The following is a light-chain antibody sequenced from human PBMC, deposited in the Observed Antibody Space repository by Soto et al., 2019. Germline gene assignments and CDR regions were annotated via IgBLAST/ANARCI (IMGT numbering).Light chain of an antibody. CDR2: DAS. Sequence: DIRMTQSPSTLSAAVGDRVTITCRASQTINSWLAWYQQKPGKAPKVLIFDASNLETGVPSRFSGSGSGTDFTFTISSLQPEDIATYYCQQYDNLPITFGQGPRLEI. V-gene: IGKV1-33*01. CDR3: QQYDNLPIT. CDR1: QTINSW. J-gene: IGKJ5*01.